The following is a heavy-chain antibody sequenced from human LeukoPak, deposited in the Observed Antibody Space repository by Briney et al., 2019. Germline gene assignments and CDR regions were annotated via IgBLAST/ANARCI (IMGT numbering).Heavy chain of an antibody. Sequence: PSETLSLTCTVSGGSISSYYWSWIRQPPGKGLEWIGYIYYSGTTNYNPSLKSRVTISVDTSKNQFSLKLSSVTAADTAMYYCARVSWFPGTSYYYMDVWGKGTTVTVSS. V-gene: IGHV4-59*01. CDR3: ARVSWFPGTSYYYMDV. CDR1: GGSISSYY. J-gene: IGHJ6*03. CDR2: IYYSGTT. D-gene: IGHD1-1*01.